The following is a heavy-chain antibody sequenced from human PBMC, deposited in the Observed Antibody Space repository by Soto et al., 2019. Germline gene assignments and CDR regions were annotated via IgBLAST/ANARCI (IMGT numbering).Heavy chain of an antibody. CDR3: ARDLNLGSFDY. V-gene: IGHV3-30-3*01. Sequence: SGGSLRLSCAASGFTFSSYAMHWVRQAPGKGLEWVAVISYDGSNKYYADSVKGRFTISRDNSKNTLYLQMNSLRAEDTAVYYCARDLNLGSFDYWGQGTLVTVSS. CDR1: GFTFSSYA. CDR2: ISYDGSNK. J-gene: IGHJ4*02.